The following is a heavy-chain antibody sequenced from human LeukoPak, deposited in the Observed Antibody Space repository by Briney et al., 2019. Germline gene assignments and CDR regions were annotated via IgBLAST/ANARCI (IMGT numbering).Heavy chain of an antibody. CDR2: INHSGST. CDR1: GGSYSGYY. J-gene: IGHJ4*02. V-gene: IGHV4-34*01. D-gene: IGHD3-22*01. CDR3: ARGREDYYDSSGYHDGYY. Sequence: SETLSLTCAVYGGSYSGYYWSWIRQPPGKGLEWIGEINHSGSTNYNPSLKSRVTISVDTSKNQFSLKLSSVTAADTAVYYCARGREDYYDSSGYHDGYYWGQGTLVTVSS.